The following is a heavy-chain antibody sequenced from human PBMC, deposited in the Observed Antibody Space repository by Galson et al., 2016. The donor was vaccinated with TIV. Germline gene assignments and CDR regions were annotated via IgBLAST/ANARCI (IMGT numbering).Heavy chain of an antibody. CDR3: ARLGMVDSTLVIDY. D-gene: IGHD2-15*01. J-gene: IGHJ4*02. CDR1: GFTFSSSE. Sequence: SLRLSCAASGFTFSSSEMIWVRQAPGKGLEWVSYMRGSGSVRYYADSVRGRFTISRDTAQNSLYLQMTSLRVEDTALYYCARLGMVDSTLVIDYWGQGTLVTVSS. CDR2: MRGSGSVR. V-gene: IGHV3-48*03.